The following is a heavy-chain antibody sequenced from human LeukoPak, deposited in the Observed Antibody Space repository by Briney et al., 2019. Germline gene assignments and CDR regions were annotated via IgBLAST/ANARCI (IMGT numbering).Heavy chain of an antibody. CDR2: IIPILGIA. D-gene: IGHD4/OR15-4a*01. Sequence: GASVKVSCKASGGTFSSYTISWVRQAPGQGLEWMGRIIPILGIANYAQKFQGRVTITADKSTSTAYMELSSLRSEDTAVYYCAAKYPIATNYYYYYMDVWGKGTTVTVSS. J-gene: IGHJ6*03. CDR3: AAKYPIATNYYYYYMDV. CDR1: GGTFSSYT. V-gene: IGHV1-69*02.